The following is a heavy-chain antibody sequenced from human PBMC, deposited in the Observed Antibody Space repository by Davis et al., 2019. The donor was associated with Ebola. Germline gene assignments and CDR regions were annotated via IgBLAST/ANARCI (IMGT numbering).Heavy chain of an antibody. CDR1: GGTFSSYT. CDR2: INPILGAA. CDR3: SEQGFSGYNYFDS. J-gene: IGHJ4*02. Sequence: AASVKVSCKASGGTFSSYTISWVRQAPGQGLEWMGRINPILGAADYAPTFQGRVTITADKSAVTAYLKLNSLRSEDTAVYYCSEQGFSGYNYFDSWGQGTQVTVSS. D-gene: IGHD5-12*01. V-gene: IGHV1-69*08.